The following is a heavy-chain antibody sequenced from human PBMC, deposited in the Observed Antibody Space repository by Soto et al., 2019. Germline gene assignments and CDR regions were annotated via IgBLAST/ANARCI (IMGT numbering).Heavy chain of an antibody. CDR3: ARDDYGDLSYFDY. CDR1: GFTFSSYE. D-gene: IGHD4-17*01. J-gene: IGHJ4*02. V-gene: IGHV3-48*03. Sequence: SLRLSCAASGFTFSSYEMNWVRQAPGKGLEWVSYISTSADAIYYADSVKGRFTISRDNAKNSLYLQMNSLRAEDTAVYYCARDDYGDLSYFDYWGQGTLVTVSS. CDR2: ISTSADAI.